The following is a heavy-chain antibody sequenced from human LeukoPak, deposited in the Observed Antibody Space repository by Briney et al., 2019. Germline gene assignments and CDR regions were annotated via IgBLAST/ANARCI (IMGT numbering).Heavy chain of an antibody. Sequence: GGSLRLSCAASGFIVSSNHMSWVRQAPGKGLEWVSVIYSGGSTYYADSVKGRFTISRDNSENTLYLQMSSLRAEDTALYYCARDSGYGYSTFPTADYWGQGILVTVSS. CDR3: ARDSGYGYSTFPTADY. CDR2: IYSGGST. CDR1: GFIVSSNH. D-gene: IGHD5-24*01. J-gene: IGHJ4*02. V-gene: IGHV3-53*01.